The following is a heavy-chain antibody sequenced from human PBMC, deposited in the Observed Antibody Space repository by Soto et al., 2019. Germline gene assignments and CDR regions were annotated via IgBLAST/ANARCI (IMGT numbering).Heavy chain of an antibody. CDR1: GYSFTSYW. J-gene: IGHJ6*02. V-gene: IGHV5-51*01. D-gene: IGHD2-15*01. CDR3: ARTMYCSGGSCYSSRSVYYGMDV. CDR2: IYPGDSDT. Sequence: PGESLKISCKGSGYSFTSYWIGWVRQMPGKGLEWMGIIYPGDSDTRYSPSFQGQATISADKSISTAYLQWSSLKASDTAMYYCARTMYCSGGSCYSSRSVYYGMDVWGQGTTVTVSS.